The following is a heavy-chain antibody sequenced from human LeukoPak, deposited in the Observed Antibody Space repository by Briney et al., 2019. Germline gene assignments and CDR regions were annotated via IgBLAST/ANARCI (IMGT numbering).Heavy chain of an antibody. J-gene: IGHJ4*02. CDR3: ARGYCSGGSCYSDANDY. V-gene: IGHV4-59*01. CDR2: FYYSGST. CDR1: SGSISDYY. D-gene: IGHD2-15*01. Sequence: SETLSLTCTVSSGSISDYYWSWLRQPPGKGLEWIGYFYYSGSTNYNPSLKSRVTISVDTSKNQFSLKLSSVTAADTAVYYCARGYCSGGSCYSDANDYWGQGTLVTVSS.